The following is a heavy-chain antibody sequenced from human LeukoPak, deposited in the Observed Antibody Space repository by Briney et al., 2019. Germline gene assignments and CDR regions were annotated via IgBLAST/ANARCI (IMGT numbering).Heavy chain of an antibody. V-gene: IGHV4-39*07. D-gene: IGHD3-10*01. Sequence: PSETLSLTCTVSGGSISSSRYYWGWIRQPPGKGLEWIGSIYYSGSTYYNPSLKSRVTISVDTSKNQFSLKLSSVTAADTAVYYCAREEVMVRGNNWFDPWGQGTLVTVSS. CDR2: IYYSGST. J-gene: IGHJ5*02. CDR3: AREEVMVRGNNWFDP. CDR1: GGSISSSRYY.